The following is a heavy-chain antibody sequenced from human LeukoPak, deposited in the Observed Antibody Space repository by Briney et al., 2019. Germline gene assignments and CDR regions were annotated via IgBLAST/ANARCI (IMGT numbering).Heavy chain of an antibody. D-gene: IGHD2-8*01. J-gene: IGHJ6*03. CDR2: TYHCWNT. CDR1: SSVSSGYH. Sequence: SETLSLTCSGSSVSSGYHWVWIRQPPGGGLEGIGSTYHCWNTYYNSSLKSRASILIDMSKSQVSLNLSSVTAADTAVYYCARGLKSECAHGVCYGNYCYMDVWGKGTTVTVSS. CDR3: ARGLKSECAHGVCYGNYCYMDV. V-gene: IGHV4-38-2*02.